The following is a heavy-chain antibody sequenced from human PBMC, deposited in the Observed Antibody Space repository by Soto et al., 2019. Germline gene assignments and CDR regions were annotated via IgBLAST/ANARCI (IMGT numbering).Heavy chain of an antibody. CDR2: NSAYNGNT. V-gene: IGHV1-18*01. CDR1: GYTFTSYG. CDR3: ARVQSGYYFAD. J-gene: IGHJ1*01. D-gene: IGHD5-12*01. Sequence: QVQLVQSGAEVKKPGASVKVSCKASGYTFTSYGINWVRQAPGQGLEWMGWNSAYNGNTHYAQKLQGRVTMTTDTSTSTAHRELRSVRSDDTAVYCCARVQSGYYFADWGQWSLGTVSS.